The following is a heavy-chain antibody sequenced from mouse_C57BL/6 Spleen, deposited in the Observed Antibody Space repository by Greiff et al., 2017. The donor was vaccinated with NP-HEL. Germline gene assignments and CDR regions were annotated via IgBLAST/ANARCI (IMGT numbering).Heavy chain of an antibody. Sequence: QVQLQQSGPELVKPGASVKISCKASGYAFSSSWMNWVKQRPGKGLEWIGRIYPGDGDTNYNGKFKGKATLTADKSSSTAYMQLSSLTSEDSAVYFCARDDSGAMDYWGQGTSVTVSS. J-gene: IGHJ4*01. CDR1: GYAFSSSW. V-gene: IGHV1-82*01. CDR3: ARDDSGAMDY. CDR2: IYPGDGDT. D-gene: IGHD2-4*01.